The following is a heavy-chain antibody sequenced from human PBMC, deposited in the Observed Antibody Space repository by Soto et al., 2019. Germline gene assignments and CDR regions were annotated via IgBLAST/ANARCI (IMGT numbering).Heavy chain of an antibody. Sequence: QVQLVESGGGVVQPGRSLRLSCAASGFTFSNYGMHWVRQAPGKGLEWVAVISKDGGLQFDADSVKGRFTISRDNSENTLYLQMNSLRAEGTAGYYWAKETHSRGYGSYFYNWGQGTLVTVSS. CDR3: AKETHSRGYGSYFYN. V-gene: IGHV3-30*18. D-gene: IGHD3-22*01. J-gene: IGHJ4*02. CDR1: GFTFSNYG. CDR2: ISKDGGLQ.